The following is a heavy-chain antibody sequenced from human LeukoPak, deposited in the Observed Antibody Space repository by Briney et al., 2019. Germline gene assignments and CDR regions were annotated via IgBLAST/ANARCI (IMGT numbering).Heavy chain of an antibody. V-gene: IGHV3-7*01. CDR2: IKQDGSEK. J-gene: IGHJ4*02. CDR1: GFTFSSYW. CDR3: ARDVWFGPFDY. D-gene: IGHD3-10*01. Sequence: GGSLRLSCAASGFTFSSYWMSWVRQAPGKGLEWVANIKQDGSEKYYVDSVKGRFTISRDNAKNSLYMQMNSLRAEDTAVYYCARDVWFGPFDYWGQGTLVAVSS.